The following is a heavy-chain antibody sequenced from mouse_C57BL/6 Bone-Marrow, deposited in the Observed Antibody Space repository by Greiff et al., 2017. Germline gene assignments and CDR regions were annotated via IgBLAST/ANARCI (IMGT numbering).Heavy chain of an antibody. Sequence: EVQVVESGGGLVKPGGSLKLSCAASGFTFSDYGLHWVRPAPETGLEWVAYISSGSSTIYYANTVKGRFTISRDNAKNPLFLQMTSLRSEDTAMYYCARDSNYVDWYFDVWGTGTTVTVSS. V-gene: IGHV5-17*01. CDR3: ARDSNYVDWYFDV. J-gene: IGHJ1*03. D-gene: IGHD2-5*01. CDR2: ISSGSSTI. CDR1: GFTFSDYG.